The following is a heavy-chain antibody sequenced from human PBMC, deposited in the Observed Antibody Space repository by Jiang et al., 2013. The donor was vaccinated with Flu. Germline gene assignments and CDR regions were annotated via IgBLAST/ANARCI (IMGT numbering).Heavy chain of an antibody. D-gene: IGHD1-14*01. V-gene: IGHV4-39*07. CDR3: ARDTTMDV. Sequence: VLLKPSETLSLTCTVSGASISSSSYYWGWIRQPPGKGLEWIGSSGSTYYNPSLKSRVAISVSTSKNQFSLKLSSVTAADTAVYYCARDTTMDVWGQGTTVTVSS. CDR1: GASISSSSYY. CDR2: SGST. J-gene: IGHJ6*02.